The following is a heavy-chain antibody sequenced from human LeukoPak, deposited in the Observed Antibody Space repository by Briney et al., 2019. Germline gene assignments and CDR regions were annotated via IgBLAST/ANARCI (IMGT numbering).Heavy chain of an antibody. D-gene: IGHD3-22*01. CDR3: SRDRPPDYYDSSGFDY. CDR2: IYTSGST. Sequence: TLSLTCTVSGGSISSGNYYWSWIRQPAGKGLEWIGPIYTSGSTNYNPFLKSRVTISVDTSKNQFSLKLSSVTAADTAVYYCSRDRPPDYYDSSGFDYWGQGTLVTVSS. J-gene: IGHJ4*02. V-gene: IGHV4-61*02. CDR1: GGSISSGNYY.